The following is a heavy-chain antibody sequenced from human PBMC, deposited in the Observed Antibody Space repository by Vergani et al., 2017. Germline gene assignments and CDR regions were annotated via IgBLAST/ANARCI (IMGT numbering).Heavy chain of an antibody. CDR3: ARGRWDAFDI. Sequence: QVQLQESGPGLVKPSETLSLTCTVSGGSISSYYWSWIRQPPGKGLEWIGYIYHSGSTNYNLSLKSRVTISVDTSKKQFSLKLSSVTAADPAVYYCARGRWDAFDIWGQGTMVTVSS. D-gene: IGHD4-23*01. CDR2: IYHSGST. J-gene: IGHJ3*02. CDR1: GGSISSYY. V-gene: IGHV4-59*01.